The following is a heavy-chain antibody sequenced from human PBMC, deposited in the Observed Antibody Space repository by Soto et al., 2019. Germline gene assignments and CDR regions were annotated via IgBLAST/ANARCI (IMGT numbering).Heavy chain of an antibody. CDR1: CDSIRNFY. CDR2: IYSSGST. J-gene: IGHJ6*02. D-gene: IGHD2-21*01. Sequence: PSEPLSLTCTVSCDSIRNFYWSWIRQPAGKGLEWIGRIYSSGSTDYNASLKSRVSMSVDRSNNQFFLRLTSVTAEDTAVYYCGRDWSCGACYSDYGMDVWGQGTT. CDR3: GRDWSCGACYSDYGMDV. V-gene: IGHV4-4*07.